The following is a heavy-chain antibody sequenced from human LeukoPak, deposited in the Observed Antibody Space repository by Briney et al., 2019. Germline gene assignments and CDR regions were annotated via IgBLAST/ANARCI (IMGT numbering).Heavy chain of an antibody. CDR3: ARGTEMATTYFDY. J-gene: IGHJ4*02. CDR1: GGTLSSYA. CDR2: IIPIFGTA. Sequence: SVNVPCKASGGTLSSYAISWVRQAPGQGLEWVGGIIPIFGTANYAQKFQGRVTITTDESTSTAYMELSSLRSEATAVYYCARGTEMATTYFDYWGQGTLVTVSS. D-gene: IGHD5-24*01. V-gene: IGHV1-69*05.